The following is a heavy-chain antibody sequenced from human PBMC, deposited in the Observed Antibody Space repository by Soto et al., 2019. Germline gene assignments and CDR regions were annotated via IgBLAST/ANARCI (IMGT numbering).Heavy chain of an antibody. Sequence: SVKVSCKASGGTFSSYAISWVRQAPGQGLEWMGGIIPIFGTANYAQRFQGRVTITADESTSTAYMELSSLRSEDTAVYYCARGLYYYDSSGYFDYWGQGTLVTVSS. CDR3: ARGLYYYDSSGYFDY. V-gene: IGHV1-69*13. D-gene: IGHD3-22*01. CDR2: IIPIFGTA. CDR1: GGTFSSYA. J-gene: IGHJ4*02.